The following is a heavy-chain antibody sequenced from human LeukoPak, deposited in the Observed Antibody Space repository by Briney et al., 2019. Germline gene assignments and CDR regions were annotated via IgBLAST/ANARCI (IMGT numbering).Heavy chain of an antibody. CDR1: GFTFSSYG. V-gene: IGHV3-30*03. CDR3: ATGGELLTIHH. Sequence: GGSLRLSCAASGFTFSSYGMHWVRQAPGKGLEWVAVISYDGSNKYYADSVKGRFTISRDNSKNTLYLQMNSLRPEDTAVYYWATGGELLTIHHWGQGTLATVSS. J-gene: IGHJ5*02. CDR2: ISYDGSNK. D-gene: IGHD1-26*01.